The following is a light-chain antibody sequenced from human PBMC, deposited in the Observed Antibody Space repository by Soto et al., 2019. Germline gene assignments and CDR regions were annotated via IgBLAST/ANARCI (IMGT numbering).Light chain of an antibody. Sequence: EIVLTQSPGTLSLSPGERATLSCRASQSVAKNSLAWYQQKPGQAPRFLIYGASRRAPGIPDRFSGSGSGTDFTLTISRLEPEDFAVYYCQQYGESPRTFGQGTKGELK. CDR1: QSVAKNS. J-gene: IGKJ1*01. CDR3: QQYGESPRT. V-gene: IGKV3-20*01. CDR2: GAS.